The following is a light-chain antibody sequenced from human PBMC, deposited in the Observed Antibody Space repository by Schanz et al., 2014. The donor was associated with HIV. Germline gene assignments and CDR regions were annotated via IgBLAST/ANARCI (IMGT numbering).Light chain of an antibody. CDR3: ATWVDSLNGWV. CDR1: TSDIGNYDR. V-gene: IGLV2-18*01. Sequence: QSALTQPPSVSGSPGQSVIISCTGTTSDIGNYDRVSWYQQPPGSAPKLLIFEVDIRPSGVPDRFSGSKSGNTASLTVSGLQAEDEADYYCATWVDSLNGWVFGGGTKLTVL. J-gene: IGLJ3*02. CDR2: EVD.